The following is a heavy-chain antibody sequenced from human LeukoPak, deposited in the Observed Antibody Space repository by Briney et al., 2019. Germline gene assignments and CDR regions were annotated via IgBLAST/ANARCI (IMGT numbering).Heavy chain of an antibody. CDR3: AKDIYCGGDCYIRAGDS. CDR1: GLTFSNYA. CDR2: INDGVGRA. Sequence: GGSLRLSCSASGLTFSNYAMSWVRQAPGKGLKWVSAINDGVGRAFYADAVRGRFTISRDNSQNTLYLQMNSLRAEDTAIYYCAKDIYCGGDCYIRAGDSWGQGTLVTVSS. J-gene: IGHJ4*02. D-gene: IGHD2-21*02. V-gene: IGHV3-23*01.